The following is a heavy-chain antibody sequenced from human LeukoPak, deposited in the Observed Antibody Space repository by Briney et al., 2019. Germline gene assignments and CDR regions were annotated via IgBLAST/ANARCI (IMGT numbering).Heavy chain of an antibody. V-gene: IGHV3-21*01. Sequence: GGSLRLSCAASGFTFSSYSMNWVRQAPGKGLEWVSSISSSSSYIYYADSVKGRCTISRDNAKNSLYLQMNSLGAEDTAVYYCARGLVGEDYYYYYYMDVWGKGTTVTVSS. CDR1: GFTFSSYS. J-gene: IGHJ6*03. CDR3: ARGLVGEDYYYYYYMDV. D-gene: IGHD3-10*01. CDR2: ISSSSSYI.